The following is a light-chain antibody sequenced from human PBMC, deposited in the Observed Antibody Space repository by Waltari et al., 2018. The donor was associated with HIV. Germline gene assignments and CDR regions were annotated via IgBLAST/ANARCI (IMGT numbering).Light chain of an antibody. J-gene: IGLJ2*01. CDR3: AAWDNSLSVLVV. CDR1: SSNIGSNY. CDR2: RNN. V-gene: IGLV1-47*01. Sequence: QSVLTQTTSASGTPGQRVTISCSGSSSNIGSNYVYWYQQLPGTAPKLLIYRNNQRPSGVPARFSGSKSGTSASLAISGLRSEDEADYYCAAWDNSLSVLVVFGGGTKLTVL.